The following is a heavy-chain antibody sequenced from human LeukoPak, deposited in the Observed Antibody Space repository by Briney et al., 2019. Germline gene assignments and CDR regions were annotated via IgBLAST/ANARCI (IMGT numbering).Heavy chain of an antibody. V-gene: IGHV4-39*07. CDR1: GGSISSSTFY. CDR3: ARGIAAAGTRADV. D-gene: IGHD6-13*01. J-gene: IGHJ6*04. CDR2: IYYSGST. Sequence: ASETLSLTCTVSGGSISSSTFYWGWIRQPPGKGLEWIGTIYYSGSTFYNPSLKSRVTISVDTSKNQFSLKLSSVTAADTAVYYCARGIAAAGTRADVWGKGTTVTVSS.